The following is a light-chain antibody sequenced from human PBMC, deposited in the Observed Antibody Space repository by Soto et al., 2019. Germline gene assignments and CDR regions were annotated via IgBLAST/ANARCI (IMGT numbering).Light chain of an antibody. CDR2: DAS. CDR1: QSIRSL. CDR3: QQYQTYSP. Sequence: DIQMTHSTSTLSASVGDRVTITCRASQSIRSLLAWYQQKPGKAPKVLIYDASSLGSGVPSRFSGSGSGTEFTLTISSLQPDDFATYFCQQYQTYSPFGQGTRLEI. V-gene: IGKV1-5*01. J-gene: IGKJ5*01.